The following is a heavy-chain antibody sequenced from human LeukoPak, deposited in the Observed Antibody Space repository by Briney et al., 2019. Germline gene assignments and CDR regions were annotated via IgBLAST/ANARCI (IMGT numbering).Heavy chain of an antibody. CDR1: GFTFSGYS. J-gene: IGHJ4*02. CDR2: ISSSSSYI. Sequence: PGGSLRLSCAASGFTFSGYSMNWVRQAPGKGLEWVSSISSSSSYIYYADSVKGRFTISRDNAKNSLYLQMNSLRAEDTAVYYCARVRKGSNVDDYWGQGTLVTISS. V-gene: IGHV3-21*01. D-gene: IGHD1-14*01. CDR3: ARVRKGSNVDDY.